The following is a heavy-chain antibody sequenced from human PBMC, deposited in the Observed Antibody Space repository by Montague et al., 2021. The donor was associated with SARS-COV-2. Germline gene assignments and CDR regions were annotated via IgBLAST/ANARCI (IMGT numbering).Heavy chain of an antibody. CDR2: INHSGST. D-gene: IGHD2-2*01. V-gene: IGHV4-34*01. Sequence: SDTRSLTCAVYGGSFSGYYWNWTRQPPGKGLEWIWEINHSGSTNXNPSLKSRVTISIDTSKNQFSLKLSSVTAADTAVYYCTREGYQVLCSDYYYYGMDVWGQGTTVTVSS. J-gene: IGHJ6*02. CDR1: GGSFSGYY. CDR3: TREGYQVLCSDYYYYGMDV.